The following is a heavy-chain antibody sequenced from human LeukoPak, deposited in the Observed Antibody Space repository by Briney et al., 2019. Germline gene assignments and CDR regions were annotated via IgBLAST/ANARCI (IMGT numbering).Heavy chain of an antibody. V-gene: IGHV3-23*01. CDR2: INGSGGST. Sequence: GGSLRLSCAASGFTFSSYALSWVRQAPGKGLEWVSAINGSGGSTYYADSVKGRLTISRDNSKNTLYLQMNSLRAEDKAVYYCAKDKGSGYPPDYWGQGTLVTVSS. D-gene: IGHD5-12*01. CDR3: AKDKGSGYPPDY. J-gene: IGHJ4*02. CDR1: GFTFSSYA.